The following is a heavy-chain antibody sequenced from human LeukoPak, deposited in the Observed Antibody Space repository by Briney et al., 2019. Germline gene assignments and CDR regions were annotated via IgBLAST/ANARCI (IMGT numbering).Heavy chain of an antibody. V-gene: IGHV4-39*07. CDR3: ARVPTTYYDFWSGYYGGFDY. J-gene: IGHJ4*02. CDR1: GGSISSSSYY. CDR2: IYYSGST. D-gene: IGHD3-3*01. Sequence: PSETLSLTCTVSGGSISSSSYYWGWIRQPPGKGLEWIESIYYSGSTYYNPSLKSRVTISVDTSKNQFSLKLSSVTAADTAVYYCARVPTTYYDFWSGYYGGFDYWGQGTLVTVSS.